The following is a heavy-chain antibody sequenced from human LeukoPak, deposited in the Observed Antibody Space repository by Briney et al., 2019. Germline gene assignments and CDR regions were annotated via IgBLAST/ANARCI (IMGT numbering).Heavy chain of an antibody. CDR3: ARPLMVRGVIRVDAFEI. Sequence: NPSETLSLTCTVSGGSISSFYWSWIRQPPGKGLEWIGYIYYSGSTNYNPSLKSRVTISVDTSKNQFSLKLGSVTAADTAVYYCARPLMVRGVIRVDAFEIWGQGTMVTVSS. CDR2: IYYSGST. D-gene: IGHD3-10*01. V-gene: IGHV4-59*01. CDR1: GGSISSFY. J-gene: IGHJ3*02.